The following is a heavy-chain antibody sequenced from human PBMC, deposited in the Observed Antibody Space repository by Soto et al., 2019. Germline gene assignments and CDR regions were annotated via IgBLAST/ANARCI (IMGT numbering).Heavy chain of an antibody. CDR3: EKDSSGKNGLGY. V-gene: IGHV3-23*01. CDR2: ISGSGGST. CDR1: GFTFSSYA. J-gene: IGHJ4*02. Sequence: EVQLLEYGGGLVQPGGSLRLSCAASGFTFSSYAMSWVRKAQGKGLEWVSAISGSGGSTNYADSVKGRFNISRDNSKNTLYLQMNSLRAEDKAVYYCEKDSSGKNGLGYLGQGTLVTVSS. D-gene: IGHD3-22*01.